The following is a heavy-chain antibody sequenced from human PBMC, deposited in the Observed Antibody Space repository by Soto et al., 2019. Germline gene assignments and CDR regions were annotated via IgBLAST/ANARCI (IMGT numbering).Heavy chain of an antibody. J-gene: IGHJ4*02. CDR1: CGSINTFY. Sequence: PSETLSLTCTVSCGSINTFYWSWVRQPAGKGLEWIGRIFSSGSTSFNPSLESRVAMSADTSKNHFSLNLSSVTAADMAVYYCAREGSYSAYNFAHGIQLWSFDFWGQGALVTVSS. CDR2: IFSSGST. D-gene: IGHD5-12*01. V-gene: IGHV4-4*07. CDR3: AREGSYSAYNFAHGIQLWSFDF.